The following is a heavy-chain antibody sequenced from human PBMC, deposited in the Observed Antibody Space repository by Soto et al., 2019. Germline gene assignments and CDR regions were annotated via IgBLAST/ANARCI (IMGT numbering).Heavy chain of an antibody. CDR3: ARESSGGSGSYINWFDP. CDR2: IYYSGST. V-gene: IGHV4-59*01. CDR1: GCSISSYY. J-gene: IGHJ5*02. Sequence: SETLSLTCTVSGCSISSYYWSWIRQPPGKGLEWIGYIYYSGSTNYNPSLKSRVTISVDTSKNQFSLKLSSVTAADTAVYYCARESSGGSGSYINWFDPWGQGTLVTVSS. D-gene: IGHD3-10*01.